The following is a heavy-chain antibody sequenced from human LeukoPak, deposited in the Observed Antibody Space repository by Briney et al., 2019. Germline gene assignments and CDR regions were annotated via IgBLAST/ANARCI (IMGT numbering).Heavy chain of an antibody. V-gene: IGHV4-4*09. J-gene: IGHJ6*02. CDR2: IYTGGST. CDR3: ARASIAVAGGYYYYYYGMDV. Sequence: PSETLSLTCTVSRGSISYYYWSWIRQPPGKGLEWIGYIYTGGSTKYNPSLKSRVTISVDTSKNQFSLKLSSVTAADTAVYYCARASIAVAGGYYYYYYGMDVWGQGTTVTVSS. D-gene: IGHD6-19*01. CDR1: RGSISYYY.